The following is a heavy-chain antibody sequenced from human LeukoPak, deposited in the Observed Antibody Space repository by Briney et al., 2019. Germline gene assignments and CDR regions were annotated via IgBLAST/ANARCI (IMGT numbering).Heavy chain of an antibody. D-gene: IGHD1-7*01. CDR3: AKDFDSWRNWNYRKHTT. CDR2: ISGSGGST. J-gene: IGHJ4*02. Sequence: TGGSLRLSCAASGFTFSSYAMSWVRQAPGKGLEWVSAISGSGGSTYYADSVKGRFTISRDNSKNTLYLQMNSLRAEDTAVYYCAKDFDSWRNWNYRKHTTWGQGTLVTVSS. CDR1: GFTFSSYA. V-gene: IGHV3-23*01.